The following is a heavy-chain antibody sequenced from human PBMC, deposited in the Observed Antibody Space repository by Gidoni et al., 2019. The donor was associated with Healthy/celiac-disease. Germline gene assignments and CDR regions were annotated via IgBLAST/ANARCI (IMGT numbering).Heavy chain of an antibody. V-gene: IGHV3-23*01. Sequence: EVQLLESGGGLVQPGGSLRLSCAASGVTFSSYAMSWVRQAPGKGLGWVSAISGSGGSTYYADSVKGRFTISRDNSKNTLYLQMNSLRAEDTAVYYCAKEGGSYTGGFDYWGQGTLVTVSS. CDR3: AKEGGSYTGGFDY. J-gene: IGHJ4*02. CDR1: GVTFSSYA. CDR2: ISGSGGST. D-gene: IGHD1-26*01.